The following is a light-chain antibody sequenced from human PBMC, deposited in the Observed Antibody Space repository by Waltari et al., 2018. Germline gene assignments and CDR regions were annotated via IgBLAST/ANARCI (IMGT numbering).Light chain of an antibody. J-gene: IGLJ2*01. CDR1: SSDVGDYNY. V-gene: IGLV2-11*01. Sequence: QSALTQPRSVSGSPGQSVTISCTGTSSDVGDYNYVSWYQQHPDKAPQLMIYDVTKRPSGVPDRFSGSKSGNTASLTISGLQAEDEADYYCCSYAGRYTFDVVFGGGTKLTVL. CDR2: DVT. CDR3: CSYAGRYTFDVV.